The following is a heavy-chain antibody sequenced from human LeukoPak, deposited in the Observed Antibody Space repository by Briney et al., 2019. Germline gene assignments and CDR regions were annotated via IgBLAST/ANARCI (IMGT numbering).Heavy chain of an antibody. CDR3: ARGAMAPQEYYYYYMDV. J-gene: IGHJ6*03. V-gene: IGHV3-21*01. CDR2: ISSSSSYI. CDR1: GFTFTSYG. Sequence: GGSLRLSCAASGFTFTSYGMTWVRQAPGMGPEWVSSISSSSSYIYYSDSVKGRFTISRDNAKNSLYLQMNSLRAEDTAVYYCARGAMAPQEYYYYYMDVWGKGTTVTVSS. D-gene: IGHD2-2*01.